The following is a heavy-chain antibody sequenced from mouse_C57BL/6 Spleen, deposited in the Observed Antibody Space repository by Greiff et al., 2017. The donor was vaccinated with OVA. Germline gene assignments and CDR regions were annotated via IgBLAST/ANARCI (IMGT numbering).Heavy chain of an antibody. CDR2: IDPSDSYT. CDR1: GYTFTSYW. V-gene: IGHV1-69*01. Sequence: VKLQQPGAELVMPGASVKLSCKASGYTFTSYWMHWVKQRPGQGLEWIGEIDPSDSYTNYNQKFKGKSPLTVDKSSSSAYMQLSSLTSEDSAVYYCARETTRYFDVWGTGTTVTVSS. CDR3: ARETTRYFDV. D-gene: IGHD1-1*01. J-gene: IGHJ1*03.